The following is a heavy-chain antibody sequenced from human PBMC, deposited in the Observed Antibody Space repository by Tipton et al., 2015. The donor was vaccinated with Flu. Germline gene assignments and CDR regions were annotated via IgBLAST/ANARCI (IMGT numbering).Heavy chain of an antibody. Sequence: TLSLTCAVSGDFISSHYYWAWIRQPPGRGLEWIGNINPNGNAYHNPSLKSRVTISVDRSKNRFSLKVSSVTAADTAVYYCARRDFSNYVSEPKNWFDPWGQGTLVTVSS. CDR3: ARRDFSNYVSEPKNWFDP. CDR1: GDFISSHYY. D-gene: IGHD4-11*01. V-gene: IGHV4-38-2*01. J-gene: IGHJ5*02. CDR2: INPNGNA.